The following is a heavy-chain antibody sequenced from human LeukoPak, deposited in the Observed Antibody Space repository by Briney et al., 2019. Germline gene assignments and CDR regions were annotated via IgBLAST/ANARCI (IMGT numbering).Heavy chain of an antibody. D-gene: IGHD2-2*01. CDR1: GFAFDDYA. V-gene: IGHV3-9*01. Sequence: PGGSLRLSCAASGFAFDDYAMHWVRQAPGKGLEWVSSTSWHSGIIAYADSVQGRFTVSRDNAKNSLYLQMNSLRAEDTAFYYCAKDRRSTSSSYEYWGQGTLVTVSS. CDR3: AKDRRSTSSSYEY. J-gene: IGHJ4*02. CDR2: TSWHSGII.